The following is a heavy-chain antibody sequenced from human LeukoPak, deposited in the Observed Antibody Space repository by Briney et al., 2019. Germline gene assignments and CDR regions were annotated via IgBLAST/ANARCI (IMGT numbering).Heavy chain of an antibody. CDR2: IKSKTDGGTT. V-gene: IGHV3-15*01. CDR1: GFTFSNAW. D-gene: IGHD2-21*02. Sequence: PGGPLRLSCAASGFTFSNAWVSWVRQAPGKGLEWVGRIKSKTDGGTTDYAAPVKGRFTISRDDSKNTLYLQMNSLKTEDTAVYYCTTEQGLDAYCGGDSYSAFDYWGQGTLVTVSS. CDR3: TTEQGLDAYCGGDSYSAFDY. J-gene: IGHJ4*02.